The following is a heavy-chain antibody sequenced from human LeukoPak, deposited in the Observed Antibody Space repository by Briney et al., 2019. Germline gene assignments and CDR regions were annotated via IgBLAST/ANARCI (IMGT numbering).Heavy chain of an antibody. CDR2: ISGSGGSK. CDR3: AKVASYSRAGRGGYYDY. J-gene: IGHJ4*02. CDR1: GFPFSGYA. D-gene: IGHD1-1*01. Sequence: GGSLRLSCAASGFPFSGYAMNWVRQAPGKGLEWVSDISGSGGSKNYEDSVRGRFTVSRDNYKDTLYLQMNSLRAEDAALYYCAKVASYSRAGRGGYYDYWGQGTLVSVSS. V-gene: IGHV3-23*01.